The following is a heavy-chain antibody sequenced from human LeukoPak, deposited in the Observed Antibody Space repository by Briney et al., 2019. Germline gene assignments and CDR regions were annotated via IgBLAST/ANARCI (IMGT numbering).Heavy chain of an antibody. CDR1: GFTFSSYG. D-gene: IGHD6-13*01. CDR3: AKDGYSSSFFGYFDY. J-gene: IGHJ4*02. CDR2: ISYDGSNK. V-gene: IGHV3-30*18. Sequence: GRSLRLSCAASGFTFSSYGMHWVRQAPGKGLEWVAVISYDGSNKYYADSVKGRFTISRDNSKNTLYLQMNSLRAEDTAVYYCAKDGYSSSFFGYFDYWGQGTLVTVSS.